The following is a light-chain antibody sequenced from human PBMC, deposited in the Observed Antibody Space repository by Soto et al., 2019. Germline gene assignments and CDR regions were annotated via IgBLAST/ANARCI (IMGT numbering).Light chain of an antibody. J-gene: IGLJ2*01. V-gene: IGLV2-23*01. CDR1: SSDVGGYNL. Sequence: QSALTRHASVSGSPGQSITISCTGSSSDVGGYNLVSWYQHHPGGAPKLIIYEGNERPSGVSNRFSGSKSGNTASLTISGLQADDEADYYCSTYAGAVAFGGGTKVTVL. CDR2: EGN. CDR3: STYAGAVA.